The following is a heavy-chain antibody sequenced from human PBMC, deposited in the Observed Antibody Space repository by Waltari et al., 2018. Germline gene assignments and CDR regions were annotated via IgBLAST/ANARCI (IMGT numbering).Heavy chain of an antibody. V-gene: IGHV3-23*01. CDR3: ATIRAPWLLDP. D-gene: IGHD3-22*01. Sequence: EVQLLESGGGLVQPGGSLRLSCAASGFTFSSYAMSWVRQAPGKGLEWVSAIRGSGCSTYYADSVKGRFTISRDNSKNTLYLQMNSLRAEDTAVYYCATIRAPWLLDPWGQGTLVTVSS. CDR1: GFTFSSYA. J-gene: IGHJ5*02. CDR2: IRGSGCST.